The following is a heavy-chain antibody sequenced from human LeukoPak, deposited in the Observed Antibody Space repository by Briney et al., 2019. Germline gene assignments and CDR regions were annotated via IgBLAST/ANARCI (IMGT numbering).Heavy chain of an antibody. CDR2: INSDGSST. CDR1: GFTFSSYW. J-gene: IGHJ4*02. CDR3: ARDREYYDSSGYPDY. Sequence: PGGSLRLSCAASGFTFSSYWMHWVRQAPGKGLVWVSRINSDGSSTSYADSAKGRFTISRDNAKNTLYLQMNSLRAEDTAVYYCARDREYYDSSGYPDYWGQGTLVTVSS. D-gene: IGHD3-22*01. V-gene: IGHV3-74*01.